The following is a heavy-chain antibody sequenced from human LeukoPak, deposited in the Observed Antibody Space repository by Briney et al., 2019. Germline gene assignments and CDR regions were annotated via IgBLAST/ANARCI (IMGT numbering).Heavy chain of an antibody. D-gene: IGHD3-22*01. CDR1: GFSFSSYT. CDR3: AKDPDPYYYDSSGSTLGY. Sequence: PGGSLRLSCAASGFSFSSYTMGWVRQAPGKGLEWVSAISGSGGSTYYADSVKGRFTISRDNSKNTLYLQMNSLRAEDTAVYYCAKDPDPYYYDSSGSTLGYWGQGTLVTVSS. CDR2: ISGSGGST. J-gene: IGHJ4*02. V-gene: IGHV3-23*01.